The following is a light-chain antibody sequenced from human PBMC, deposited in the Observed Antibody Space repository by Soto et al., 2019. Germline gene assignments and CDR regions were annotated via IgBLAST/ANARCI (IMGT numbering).Light chain of an antibody. V-gene: IGKV3-20*01. Sequence: DIVLTQSPGTLSLSPGERATLSCRASQRISSNYLGWYQQKPGQAPRLLIYAASSRATGIPGRFSGSGSGTEFTLTISSLQSEDFAVYYCQQYGNSPITFGQGTRLEIK. J-gene: IGKJ5*01. CDR2: AAS. CDR1: QRISSNY. CDR3: QQYGNSPIT.